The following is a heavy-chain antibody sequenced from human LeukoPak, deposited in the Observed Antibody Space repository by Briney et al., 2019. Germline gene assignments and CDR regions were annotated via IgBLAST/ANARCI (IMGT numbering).Heavy chain of an antibody. Sequence: SQTLSLTCAISGDSVSSTNAAWNWVRQSPSRGLEWLGRTYYRSKWFHDYAEAVKNRITINPDTSKNQFSLKLSSVTAADTAVYYCARWGPEGFDYWGQGTLVTVSS. CDR3: ARWGPEGFDY. D-gene: IGHD7-27*01. J-gene: IGHJ4*02. CDR2: TYYRSKWFH. V-gene: IGHV6-1*01. CDR1: GDSVSSTNAA.